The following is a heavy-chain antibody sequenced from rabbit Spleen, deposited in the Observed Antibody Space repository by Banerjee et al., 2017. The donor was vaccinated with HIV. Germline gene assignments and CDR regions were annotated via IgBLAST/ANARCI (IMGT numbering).Heavy chain of an antibody. CDR3: VRFFDL. CDR1: GFPFSSKAV. CDR2: INAVTGKA. V-gene: IGHV1S45*01. Sequence: QEQLEESGGGLVKPEGSLTLTCKASGFPFSSKAVMCWVRQAPGKGLEWIACINAVTGKAVYASWAKGRFTFSKTSSTTVTLQMTSLTAADTATYFCVRFFDLWVPGTLVTVS. J-gene: IGHJ4*01.